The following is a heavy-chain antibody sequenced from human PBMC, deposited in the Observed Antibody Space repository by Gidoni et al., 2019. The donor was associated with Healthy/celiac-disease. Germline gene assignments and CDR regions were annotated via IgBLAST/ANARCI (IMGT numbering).Heavy chain of an antibody. CDR1: GGSFSGYY. D-gene: IGHD2-2*01. J-gene: IGHJ4*02. V-gene: IGHV4-34*01. CDR3: ARGLGYCSSTSCQSFDY. Sequence: QLQLQQWGAGLLKPSETLSPTCAVYGGSFSGYYWSWIRQPPGKGLEWIGEINHSGSTNYNPSLKSRVTISVDTSKNQFSLKLSSVTAADTAVYYCARGLGYCSSTSCQSFDYWGQGTLVTVSS. CDR2: INHSGST.